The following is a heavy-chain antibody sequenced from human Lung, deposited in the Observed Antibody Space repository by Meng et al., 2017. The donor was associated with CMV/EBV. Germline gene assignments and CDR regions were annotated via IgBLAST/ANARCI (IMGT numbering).Heavy chain of an antibody. CDR3: ARGGIGPLPSGFDP. J-gene: IGHJ5*02. V-gene: IGHV3-21*01. D-gene: IGHD2-15*01. CDR1: GFTFSSYS. CDR2: ISSSSSYI. Sequence: EVQLVESGGGLVKLGGAWRLSGADSGFTFSSYSMNWVRQAPGKGLEWVSSISSSSSYIYYADSVKGRFTNSRDNAKNSLYLQMNSLRAEDTAVYYCARGGIGPLPSGFDPWGQGTLVTVSS.